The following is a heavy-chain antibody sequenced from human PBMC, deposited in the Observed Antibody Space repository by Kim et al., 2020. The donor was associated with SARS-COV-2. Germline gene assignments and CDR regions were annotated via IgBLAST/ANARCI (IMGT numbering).Heavy chain of an antibody. J-gene: IGHJ4*02. CDR2: IGDGGSVE. D-gene: IGHD3-16*01. Sequence: GGSLRLSCAASGFRFSSYGIHWVRQAPGKGLEWVAVIGDGGSVEFYEDSVKGRFTISRDNSKSTVYLQMNSLRAEDTAVYYCAKGWGSGSYNPPHDYWGQGTRVTVSS. CDR3: AKGWGSGSYNPPHDY. CDR1: GFRFSSYG. V-gene: IGHV3-30*18.